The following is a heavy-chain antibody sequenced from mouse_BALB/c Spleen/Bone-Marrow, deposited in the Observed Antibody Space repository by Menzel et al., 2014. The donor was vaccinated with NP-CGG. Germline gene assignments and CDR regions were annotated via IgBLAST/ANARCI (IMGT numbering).Heavy chain of an antibody. CDR3: ARDGNYAY. J-gene: IGHJ3*01. D-gene: IGHD2-1*01. V-gene: IGHV5-4*02. CDR2: ISDGGSYT. Sequence: VLLKESGGGLVKPGGSLKLSCAASGFTFSDYYMYWARQTPEKRLEWVATISDGGSYTYYPDSVKGRFTISRDNAKNNLYLQMSSLKSEDTAMYYCARDGNYAYWGQGTLVTVSA. CDR1: GFTFSDYY.